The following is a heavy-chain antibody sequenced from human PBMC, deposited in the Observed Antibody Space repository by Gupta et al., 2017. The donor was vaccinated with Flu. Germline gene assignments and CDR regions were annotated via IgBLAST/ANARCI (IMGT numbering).Heavy chain of an antibody. J-gene: IGHJ5*02. V-gene: IGHV5-51*01. CDR1: TSYW. CDR2: IWPGDSDT. Sequence: TSYWIGWVRQMPGKGLEWMGIIWPGDSDTRYSPSFQGQVTISADKSISTAYLQWSSLKASDTAMYYCARLGTTVVTPVGWLDPWGPGTLVT. D-gene: IGHD4-17*01. CDR3: ARLGTTVVTPVGWLDP.